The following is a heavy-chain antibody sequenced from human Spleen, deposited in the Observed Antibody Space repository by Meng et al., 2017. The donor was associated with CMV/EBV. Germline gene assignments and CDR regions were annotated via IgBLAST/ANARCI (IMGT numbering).Heavy chain of an antibody. J-gene: IGHJ4*02. CDR1: GFTFSSYG. CDR3: AKDPVGGLWLGVRLNVEPGGYFDY. Sequence: GGSLRLSCAASGFTFSSYGMHWVRQAPGKGLEWVAVIWYDGSNKYYADSVKGRFTISRDKSKNTLYLQMNSLKSEDTAVYYCAKDPVGGLWLGVRLNVEPGGYFDYWGQGTLVTVSS. CDR2: IWYDGSNK. D-gene: IGHD6-19*01. V-gene: IGHV3-30*02.